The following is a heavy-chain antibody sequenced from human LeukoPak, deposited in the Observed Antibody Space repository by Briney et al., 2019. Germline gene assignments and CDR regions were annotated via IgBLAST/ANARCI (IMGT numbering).Heavy chain of an antibody. CDR2: ISYDGSNK. V-gene: IGHV3-30*03. J-gene: IGHJ4*02. Sequence: PGRSLRLSRAPSVFTFTSCGMLGVCQAPGKGQKRVAVISYDGSNKYYADSVKGRFTISRDNSKSTLYLQMNSLRAEDTAVYYCAVSSGYYYSRFDYWGQGTLVTVSS. D-gene: IGHD3-22*01. CDR3: AVSSGYYYSRFDY. CDR1: VFTFTSCG.